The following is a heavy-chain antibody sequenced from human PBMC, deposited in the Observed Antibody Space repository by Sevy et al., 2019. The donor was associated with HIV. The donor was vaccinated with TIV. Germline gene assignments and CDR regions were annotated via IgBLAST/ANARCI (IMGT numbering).Heavy chain of an antibody. CDR3: ARGSVSGGVLRSVWFDP. Sequence: SETLSLTCTVSGGSVSSGSYYWRWIRQPPGKGLEWVGYIYYSGSTNYNPSLKSRVTISVDTSKNQFSLKLSSVTAADTAVYYCARGSVSGGVLRSVWFDPWGQGTLVTVSS. D-gene: IGHD3-16*01. CDR2: IYYSGST. CDR1: GGSVSSGSYY. V-gene: IGHV4-61*01. J-gene: IGHJ5*02.